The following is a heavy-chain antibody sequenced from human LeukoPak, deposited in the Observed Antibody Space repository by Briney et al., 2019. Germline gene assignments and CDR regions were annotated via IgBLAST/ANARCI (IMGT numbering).Heavy chain of an antibody. Sequence: SVKVSCKASGGTFSSYAISWVRQAPGQGLEWMGGIIPILGTANYAQKFQGRVTITTDESTSTAYMELSSLRSEDTAVYYCARAPFYYYDSSPQEGYFDYWGQGTLVTVSS. V-gene: IGHV1-69*05. CDR1: GGTFSSYA. D-gene: IGHD3-22*01. J-gene: IGHJ4*02. CDR2: IIPILGTA. CDR3: ARAPFYYYDSSPQEGYFDY.